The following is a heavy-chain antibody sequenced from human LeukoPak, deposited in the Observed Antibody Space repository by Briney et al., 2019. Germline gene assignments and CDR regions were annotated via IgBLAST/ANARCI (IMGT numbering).Heavy chain of an antibody. Sequence: SETLSLTCTVSGGSISSYYWSWIRKPAGKGLEWIGRIYTSGSTDYNPSLKSRVTMSVDTSKNQFSLKLSSVTAADTAVYYCARGRFLGHFDYWGQGTLVTVSS. V-gene: IGHV4-4*07. CDR2: IYTSGST. J-gene: IGHJ4*02. CDR3: ARGRFLGHFDY. D-gene: IGHD3-3*01. CDR1: GGSISSYY.